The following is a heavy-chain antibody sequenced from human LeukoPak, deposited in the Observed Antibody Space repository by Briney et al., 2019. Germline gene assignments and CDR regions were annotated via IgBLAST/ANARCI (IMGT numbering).Heavy chain of an antibody. CDR3: ARHFRREVLIGSAFDI. J-gene: IGHJ3*02. CDR2: IYYSGST. Sequence: PSETLSLTCTVSGGSISSYYWSWIRQPPGKGLEWIGYIYYSGSTNYNPSLKSRVTISVDTSKNQFPLKLSSVTAADTAIYYCARHFRREVLIGSAFDIWGQGTMVTVSS. CDR1: GGSISSYY. V-gene: IGHV4-59*08. D-gene: IGHD1-26*01.